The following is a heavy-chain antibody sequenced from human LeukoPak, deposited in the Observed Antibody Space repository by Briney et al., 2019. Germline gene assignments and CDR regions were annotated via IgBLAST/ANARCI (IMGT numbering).Heavy chain of an antibody. CDR2: MSGSGGST. CDR1: GFTFRSFA. V-gene: IGHV3-23*01. CDR3: AKDREYSYVYDAFDI. D-gene: IGHD3-16*01. Sequence: PGGSLRLSCAASGFTFRSFALSWVRQAPGKGLEWVSGMSGSGGSTYSADSVKGRFTISRDNSRNTLYLQMSTLRAEDTAVYYCAKDREYSYVYDAFDIWGQGTLVTVSS. J-gene: IGHJ3*02.